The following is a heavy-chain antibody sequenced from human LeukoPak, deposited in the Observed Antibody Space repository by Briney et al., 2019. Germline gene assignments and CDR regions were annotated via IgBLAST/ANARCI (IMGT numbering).Heavy chain of an antibody. CDR1: GGSFSSDNW. D-gene: IGHD6-19*01. J-gene: IGHJ4*02. CDR2: VFHSGST. CDR3: CHFPKYSSGWSDEDY. V-gene: IGHV4-4*02. Sequence: SETLSLTCAVSGGSFSSDNWWSWVRQPPGKGLEWIGEVFHSGSTNYNPSLKSRVTISVDKSKSQFSLKLNSVTAADTAVYYCCHFPKYSSGWSDEDYWGQGTLVAVSS.